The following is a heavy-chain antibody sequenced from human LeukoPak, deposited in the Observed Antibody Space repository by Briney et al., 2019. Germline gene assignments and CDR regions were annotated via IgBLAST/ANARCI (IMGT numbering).Heavy chain of an antibody. CDR1: GGTFSSYA. D-gene: IGHD5-18*01. CDR3: ARLTDTAMVEYYFDY. Sequence: ASVKVSCKASGGTFSSYAISWVRQAPGQGLEWMGGIIPIFGTANYAQKFQGRVTITADESTSTAYMELSSLRSEDTAVYYCARLTDTAMVEYYFDYWGQGTLVTVSS. CDR2: IIPIFGTA. V-gene: IGHV1-69*13. J-gene: IGHJ4*02.